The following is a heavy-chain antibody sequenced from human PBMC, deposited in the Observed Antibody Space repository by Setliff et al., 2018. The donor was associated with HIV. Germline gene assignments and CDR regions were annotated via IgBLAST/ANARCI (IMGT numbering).Heavy chain of an antibody. Sequence: KTSETLSLTCAVYGASLSGDYWSWIRQPPGKGLEWIGEVTHSRRTNYNPSLQNRVTISVDTSKNQFSLRLNSVTAADTAVYYCATGGDSSSWYWGRWFDPWGQGTLVTV. CDR1: GASLSGDY. J-gene: IGHJ5*02. CDR2: VTHSRRT. D-gene: IGHD6-13*01. CDR3: ATGGDSSSWYWGRWFDP. V-gene: IGHV4-34*01.